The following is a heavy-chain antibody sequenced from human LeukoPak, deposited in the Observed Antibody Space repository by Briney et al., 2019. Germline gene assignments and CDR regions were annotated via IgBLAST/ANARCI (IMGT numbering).Heavy chain of an antibody. CDR2: LSASGGST. V-gene: IGHV3-23*01. CDR1: GFTFSSYA. CDR3: AKSPTYYFDSSAKRYFDL. Sequence: GGSLRLSCAASGFTFSSYAMSWVRQAPGKGLAWVSGLSASGGSTYYADSVKGRFTISRDNSKNTLFLQLTSLGAEDTAVYYCAKSPTYYFDSSAKRYFDLWGRGTLVTVSS. J-gene: IGHJ2*01. D-gene: IGHD3-22*01.